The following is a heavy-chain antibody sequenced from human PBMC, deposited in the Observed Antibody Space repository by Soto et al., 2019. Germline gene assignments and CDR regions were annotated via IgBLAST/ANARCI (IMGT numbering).Heavy chain of an antibody. CDR1: GFTFSSYG. J-gene: IGHJ6*02. CDR2: ISYDGSNK. D-gene: IGHD2-2*01. V-gene: IGHV3-30*03. CDR3: ARDSYCSSTSCYDDYYYYGMDV. Sequence: GGSLRLSCAASGFTFSSYGMHWVRQAPGKGLEWVAVISYDGSNKYYADSVKGRFTISRDNSMNTLYLQMNSLRAEDTAVYYCARDSYCSSTSCYDDYYYYGMDVWGQGTTVTVSS.